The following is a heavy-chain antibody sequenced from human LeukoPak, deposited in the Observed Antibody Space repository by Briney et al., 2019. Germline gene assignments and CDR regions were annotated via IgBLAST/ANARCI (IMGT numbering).Heavy chain of an antibody. CDR1: GFTFGDYA. J-gene: IGHJ4*02. V-gene: IGHV3-49*03. D-gene: IGHD3-22*01. CDR2: IRSKAYGGTT. CDR3: TRDVQLTYYYDSSGYSY. Sequence: GGSLRLSCTASGFTFGDYAMSWFRQAPGKGLEWVGFIRSKAYGGTTEYAASVKGRFTISRDDSKSIAYLQMNSLKPEDTAVYYCTRDVQLTYYYDSSGYSYWGQGTLVTVSS.